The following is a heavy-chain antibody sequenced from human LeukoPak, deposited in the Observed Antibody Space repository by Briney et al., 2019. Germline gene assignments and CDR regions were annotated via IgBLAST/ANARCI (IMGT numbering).Heavy chain of an antibody. CDR1: GGSISSSSYY. Sequence: MPSETLSLTCTVSGGSISSSSYYWGWIRQPPGKGLAWIGNIFYSGSTYYNPSLKSRVTISVDTSKNQFSLKLSSVTAADTAVYYCASLSYGYYFDYWGQGTLVTVSS. V-gene: IGHV4-39*07. CDR3: ASLSYGYYFDY. CDR2: IFYSGST. J-gene: IGHJ4*02. D-gene: IGHD5-18*01.